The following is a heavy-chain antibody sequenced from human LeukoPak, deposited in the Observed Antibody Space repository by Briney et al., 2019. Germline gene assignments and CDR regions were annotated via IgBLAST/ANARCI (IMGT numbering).Heavy chain of an antibody. CDR2: IIPIFGTA. Sequence: SVKVYCKASEGTFSRYAISWVRQAPGQGLEWMGGIIPIFGTANYAQKFQGRVTITTDESTSTAYMELSSLRSEDTAVYYCARAKETGTPYYYYYMDVWGKGTTVTVSS. CDR3: ARAKETGTPYYYYYMDV. CDR1: EGTFSRYA. J-gene: IGHJ6*03. D-gene: IGHD1-1*01. V-gene: IGHV1-69*05.